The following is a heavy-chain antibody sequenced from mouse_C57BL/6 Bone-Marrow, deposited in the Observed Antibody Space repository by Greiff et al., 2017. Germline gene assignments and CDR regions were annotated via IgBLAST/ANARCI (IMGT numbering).Heavy chain of an antibody. V-gene: IGHV5-4*01. CDR1: GFTFSSSA. Sequence: EVHLVESGGGLVKPGGSLKLSCAASGFTFSSSAMSWVRQTPEKRLEWVATISDGGSYNYYPDNVTGRFTISRDNAKNNLYLQMSHLKSEDTAMYYCAREWAHVYYYGSSLYYLDYWGQGTTLTVSS. CDR3: AREWAHVYYYGSSLYYLDY. J-gene: IGHJ2*01. CDR2: ISDGGSYN. D-gene: IGHD1-1*01.